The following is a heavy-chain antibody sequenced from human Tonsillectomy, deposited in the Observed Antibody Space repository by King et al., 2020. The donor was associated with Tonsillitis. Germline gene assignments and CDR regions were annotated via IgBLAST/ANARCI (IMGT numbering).Heavy chain of an antibody. CDR2: ITYDGSNE. CDR1: GFTFSTYG. Sequence: VLLVESGGGVVQPGRSLRLSCAASGFTFSTYGMQWVRQAPGKGLEWVAVITYDGSNEYYADSVKGRFTISRDSSKNTLYLQMNSLRVEDTAVYYCAKGHRGDYDFWSGSTYYYYYYGMDVWGQGTTVTVSS. CDR3: AKGHRGDYDFWSGSTYYYYYYGMDV. D-gene: IGHD3-3*01. J-gene: IGHJ6*02. V-gene: IGHV3-30*18.